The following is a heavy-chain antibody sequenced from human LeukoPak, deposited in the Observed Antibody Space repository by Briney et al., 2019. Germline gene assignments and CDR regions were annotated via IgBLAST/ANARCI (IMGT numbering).Heavy chain of an antibody. D-gene: IGHD2/OR15-2a*01. CDR2: IRSNPYGGTT. Sequence: GGSLRLSCTASRFTFVDYAMTWVCQAPGKGLEWVGFIRSNPYGGTTEYAASVKGRFTISRDDSKSIAYLQMNSLKTEDTAVYYCTRGLLPGYWGQGTLVTVSS. J-gene: IGHJ4*02. CDR1: RFTFVDYA. V-gene: IGHV3-49*04. CDR3: TRGLLPGY.